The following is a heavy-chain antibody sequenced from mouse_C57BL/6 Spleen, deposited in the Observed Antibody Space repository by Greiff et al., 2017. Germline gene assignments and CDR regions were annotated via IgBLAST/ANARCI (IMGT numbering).Heavy chain of an antibody. CDR1: GFSLSTSGMG. CDR3: ARSYGRYYYAMGG. V-gene: IGHV8-12*01. J-gene: IGHJ4*01. CDR2: TYWDDDK. Sequence: QVTLKVSGPGILQSSQTLSLTCSFSGFSLSTSGMGVSWLRQPSGKGLEWLAHTYWDDDKRYNPFLKSRLTISKATSRNQVFLKITSVDTADTATYYCARSYGRYYYAMGGWGQGASVTVAS. D-gene: IGHD2-1*01.